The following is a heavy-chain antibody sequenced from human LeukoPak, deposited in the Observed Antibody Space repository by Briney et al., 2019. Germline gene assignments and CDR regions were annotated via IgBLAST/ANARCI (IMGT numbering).Heavy chain of an antibody. CDR1: GFTFSSYA. CDR3: TRDLSSFDNLTGYLPTPGFDY. CDR2: ISYDGSNK. Sequence: PGRSLRLSCADSGFTFSSYAMRWVRQAPGKGLEWVSVISYDGSNKYYADSVKGRFTISRDNSKNTLYLQMNSLIAEYTAVYYCTRDLSSFDNLTGYLPTPGFDYWGQGTLVTVSS. V-gene: IGHV3-30*01. J-gene: IGHJ4*02. D-gene: IGHD3-9*01.